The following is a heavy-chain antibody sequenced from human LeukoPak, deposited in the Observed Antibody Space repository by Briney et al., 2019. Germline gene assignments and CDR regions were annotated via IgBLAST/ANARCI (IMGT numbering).Heavy chain of an antibody. J-gene: IGHJ4*02. CDR2: INQDGSEK. CDR3: ARVPGSSGWYTLYYFDY. Sequence: PGGSLRLSCAASGFTFSSYWMSWVRQAPGKGLEWVANINQDGSEKYYVDSVKGRFTISRDNAKNSLYLQMNSLRAEDTAVYYCARVPGSSGWYTLYYFDYWGQGTLVTVSS. CDR1: GFTFSSYW. V-gene: IGHV3-7*01. D-gene: IGHD6-19*01.